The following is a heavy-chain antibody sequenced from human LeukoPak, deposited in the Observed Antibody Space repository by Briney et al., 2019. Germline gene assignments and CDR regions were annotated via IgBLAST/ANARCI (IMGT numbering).Heavy chain of an antibody. CDR3: VKDLHCSSWYRDAFDI. J-gene: IGHJ3*02. CDR1: GSGFTFSTYA. CDR2: ISGSDGNT. D-gene: IGHD6-13*01. V-gene: IGHV3-23*01. Sequence: GGSLRLSCAASGSGFTFSTYAMGWVRQAPGKGLEWVSSISGSDGNTFYADSVKGRFTISRDDSRKRLYMQMNSLRDEDTAVYHCVKDLHCSSWYRDAFDIWGQGTMVAVSS.